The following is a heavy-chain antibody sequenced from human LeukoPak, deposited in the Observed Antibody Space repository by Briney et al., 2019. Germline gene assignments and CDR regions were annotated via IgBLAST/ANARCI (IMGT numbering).Heavy chain of an antibody. CDR3: AGGGDGYHTQFDY. CDR2: IYYSGSSGST. CDR1: GGSISSYY. Sequence: SETLSLTCTVSGGSISSYYWNWIRQPPGKGLEWIGYIYYSGSSGSTNYNPSLWSRVTTSADTSKNQFSLKMTSVTAADTAVYYCAGGGDGYHTQFDYWGQGTLLTVAS. J-gene: IGHJ4*02. D-gene: IGHD5-24*01. V-gene: IGHV4-59*01.